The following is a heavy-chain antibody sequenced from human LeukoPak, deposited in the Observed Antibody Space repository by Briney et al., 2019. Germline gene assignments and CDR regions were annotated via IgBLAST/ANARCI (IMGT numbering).Heavy chain of an antibody. J-gene: IGHJ4*02. CDR2: IWNDGSNK. CDR3: ARAPGYSYGIDY. D-gene: IGHD5-18*01. V-gene: IGHV3-33*01. Sequence: GGSLRLSCAASGFTFSSYGMHWVRQAPGKGLEWVAVIWNDGSNKYYADSVKGRFTISRDNSKNTLYLQMNSLRAEDTAVYYCARAPGYSYGIDYWGQGTLVTVSS. CDR1: GFTFSSYG.